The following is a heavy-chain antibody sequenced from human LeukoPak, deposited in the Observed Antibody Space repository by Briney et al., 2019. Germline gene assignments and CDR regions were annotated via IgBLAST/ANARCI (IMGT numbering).Heavy chain of an antibody. CDR1: GYTFTGYY. CDR3: ARDAGFGELLGV. CDR2: INPSGGST. Sequence: GASVKVSCKASGYTFTGYYMHWVRQAPGQGLEWMGIINPSGGSTSYAQKFQGRVTMTRDMSTSTVYMELSSLRSEDTAVYYCARDAGFGELLGVWGKGTTVTVSS. V-gene: IGHV1-46*01. D-gene: IGHD3-10*01. J-gene: IGHJ6*04.